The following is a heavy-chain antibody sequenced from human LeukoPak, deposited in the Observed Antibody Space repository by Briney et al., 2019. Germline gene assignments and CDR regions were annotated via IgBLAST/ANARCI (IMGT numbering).Heavy chain of an antibody. J-gene: IGHJ6*02. V-gene: IGHV4-4*07. Sequence: PSETLSLTCTVSGGSISSYYWSWIRQPAGKGLEWIGRIYTSGSTNYNPSLKSRVTMSVDTSKNQFSLKLSSVTAADTAVYYCARDWDAWSRGVPGTPYGMDVWGQGTTVTVSS. CDR2: IYTSGST. D-gene: IGHD3-10*01. CDR3: ARDWDAWSRGVPGTPYGMDV. CDR1: GGSISSYY.